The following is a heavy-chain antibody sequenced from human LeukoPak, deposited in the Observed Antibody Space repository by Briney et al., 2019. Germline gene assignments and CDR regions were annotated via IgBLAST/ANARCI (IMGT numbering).Heavy chain of an antibody. V-gene: IGHV3-23*01. CDR2: ISPSGDIR. Sequence: GGSLRLSCAASGFTFSNYGMSWVRQAPGKGLEWVSGISPSGDIRYYADSVKGRFTISRDNSKNTLYLEVISLTAEDTAVYYCARRAGDYSHPYDYWGQGTLVTVSS. CDR3: ARRAGDYSHPYDY. D-gene: IGHD3-22*01. J-gene: IGHJ4*02. CDR1: GFTFSNYG.